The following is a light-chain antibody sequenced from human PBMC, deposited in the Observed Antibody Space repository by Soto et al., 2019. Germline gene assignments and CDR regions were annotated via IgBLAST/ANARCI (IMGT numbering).Light chain of an antibody. V-gene: IGLV2-14*01. CDR2: EVT. J-gene: IGLJ3*02. Sequence: QSALTQPASLSGSPGQSITISCTGSTTDVGGYNYVSWYQHHPGKAPKVVIYEVTNRPSGVSTRFSGSKSANTASLTISGLQAEDEAIYSCSSYTISSTWVFGGGTKLTVL. CDR3: SSYTISSTWV. CDR1: TTDVGGYNY.